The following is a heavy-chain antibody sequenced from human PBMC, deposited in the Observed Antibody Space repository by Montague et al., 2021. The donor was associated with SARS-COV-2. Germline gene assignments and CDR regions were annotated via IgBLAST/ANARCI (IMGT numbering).Heavy chain of an antibody. CDR1: GSSINSSSYY. D-gene: IGHD3-3*01. J-gene: IGHJ3*02. Sequence: SETLSLTCTVSGSSINSSSYYWGWIRQPPGKGLEWIGSIYYSGSTYYNPSLKSRVTISVDTSKNQFSLKLGYVTAADTAVYYCARHSGRDAIFGVVIIPDAFDIWGQGTMVTVSS. CDR3: ARHSGRDAIFGVVIIPDAFDI. V-gene: IGHV4-39*01. CDR2: IYYSGST.